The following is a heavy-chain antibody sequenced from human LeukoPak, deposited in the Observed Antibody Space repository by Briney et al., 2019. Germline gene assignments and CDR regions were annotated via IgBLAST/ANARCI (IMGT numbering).Heavy chain of an antibody. CDR3: ARVRSRYHDAFDI. CDR1: GYSISSGYY. V-gene: IGHV4-38-2*02. CDR2: IYHSGST. J-gene: IGHJ3*02. D-gene: IGHD2-2*01. Sequence: KPSETLSLTCTVSGYSISSGYYWGWIRQPPGKGLEWIGSIYHSGSTYYNPSLKSRVTISVDRSKNQFSLKLSSVTAADTAVYYCARVRSRYHDAFDIWGQGTMVTVSS.